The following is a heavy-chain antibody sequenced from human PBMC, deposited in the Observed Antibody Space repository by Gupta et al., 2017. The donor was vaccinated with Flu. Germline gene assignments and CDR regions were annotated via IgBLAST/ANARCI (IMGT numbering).Heavy chain of an antibody. CDR2: TSPMFEAP. CDR3: ARDLKGRLGYNVLTYGASGFHYYYMDV. V-gene: IGHV1-69*01. D-gene: IGHD3-10*02. J-gene: IGHJ6*03. Sequence: RQAPGRGLGWMGGTSPMFEAPDDAQMVEGKLTITADESTSTVYMELSSLTSEDTAVYYCARDLKGRLGYNVLTYGASGFHYYYMDVWGNGTTVTVSS.